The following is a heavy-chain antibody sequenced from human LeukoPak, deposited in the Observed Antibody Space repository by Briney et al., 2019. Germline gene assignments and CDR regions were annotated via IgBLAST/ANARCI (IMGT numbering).Heavy chain of an antibody. V-gene: IGHV1-69*13. Sequence: SVKVSCTASGGTFSSYAISWVRQAPGQGLEWMGGIIPIFGTANYAQKFQGRVTITADESTSTAYMELSSLRSEDTAVYYCASVGYSGYDFERGDDYWGQGTLDTVSS. CDR1: GGTFSSYA. CDR2: IIPIFGTA. CDR3: ASVGYSGYDFERGDDY. D-gene: IGHD5-12*01. J-gene: IGHJ4*02.